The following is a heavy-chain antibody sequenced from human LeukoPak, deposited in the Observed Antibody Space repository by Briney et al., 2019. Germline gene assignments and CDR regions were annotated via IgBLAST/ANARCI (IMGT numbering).Heavy chain of an antibody. V-gene: IGHV1-69*04. CDR3: STQENSGYEMSLDY. CDR1: GSTFSSYA. J-gene: IGHJ4*02. D-gene: IGHD5-12*01. CDR2: IIPSLGIA. Sequence: ASVKVSCKASGSTFSSYAISWVRQAPGQGLEWMGRIIPSLGIANYAQKFQGRVTITADKSTSTAYMELSSLRSEDTAVYYCSTQENSGYEMSLDYWGQGTLVTVSS.